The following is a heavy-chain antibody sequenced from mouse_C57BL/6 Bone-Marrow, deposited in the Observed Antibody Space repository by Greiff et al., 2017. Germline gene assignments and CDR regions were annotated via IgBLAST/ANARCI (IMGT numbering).Heavy chain of an antibody. CDR1: GYTFTDYN. V-gene: IGHV1-18*01. CDR3: ARSGTPLAMDY. Sequence: VQLQHSGPELVKPGASVKIPCKASGYTFTDYNMDWVKQSHGKSLEWIGDINPNNGGTIYNQKFKGKATLTVDTSSSTAYMELRSLTSEDTAVYYWARSGTPLAMDYWGQGTSVTVSS. CDR2: INPNNGGT. J-gene: IGHJ4*01.